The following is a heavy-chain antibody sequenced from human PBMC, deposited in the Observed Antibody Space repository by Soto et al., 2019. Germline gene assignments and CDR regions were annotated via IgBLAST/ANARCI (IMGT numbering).Heavy chain of an antibody. CDR2: IHYSGST. V-gene: IGHV4-59*01. CDR1: GGSCSVYD. Sequence: LATMSLTCPFSGGSCSVYDLSWIRQPPGKGLEWIGYIHYSGSTKYNPSLKSRATISLDTSKIQFSLKLSSVTAADTAVYYCARGYYYDLSTGYFNWFAPWGQGTLVTVSS. D-gene: IGHD3-9*01. CDR3: ARGYYYDLSTGYFNWFAP. J-gene: IGHJ5*02.